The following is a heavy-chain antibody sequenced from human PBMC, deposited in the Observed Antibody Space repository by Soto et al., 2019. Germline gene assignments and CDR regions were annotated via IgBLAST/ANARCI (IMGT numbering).Heavy chain of an antibody. CDR3: ARDDVDTAMPYGMDV. Sequence: QVQLVQSGAEVKKPGSSVKVSCKASGGTFSSYAISWVRQAPGQGLEWMGGIIPIFGTANYAQKFQGRVTMTADESTRTADMELSSLRSEDTAVYYCARDDVDTAMPYGMDVWGQGTTVTVSS. J-gene: IGHJ6*02. D-gene: IGHD5-18*01. CDR2: IIPIFGTA. CDR1: GGTFSSYA. V-gene: IGHV1-69*12.